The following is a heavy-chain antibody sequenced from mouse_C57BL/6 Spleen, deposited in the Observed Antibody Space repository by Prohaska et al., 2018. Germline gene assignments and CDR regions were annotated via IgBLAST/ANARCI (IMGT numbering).Heavy chain of an antibody. V-gene: IGHV1-26*01. D-gene: IGHD2-4*01. J-gene: IGHJ2*01. CDR3: ARDYDDY. CDR2: INTNKCGT. CDR1: GYTFTDYY. Sequence: LKISCKASGYTFTDYYMNWVKQSHGKSLEWIGDINTNKCGTSYNKKFKGKATLTVDKSSSTAYMELRSLTSEDSAVYYCARDYDDYWGQGTTLTVSS.